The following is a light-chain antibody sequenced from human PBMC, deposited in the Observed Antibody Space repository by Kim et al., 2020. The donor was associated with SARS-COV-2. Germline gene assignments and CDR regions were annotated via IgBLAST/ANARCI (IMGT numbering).Light chain of an antibody. V-gene: IGLV3-21*04. CDR3: QVWDSSSDVV. CDR2: YDS. CDR1: NIGSKS. Sequence: SYELTQPPSVSVAPGKTASITCGGNNIGSKSVHWYQQKPGQAPVLVIYYDSDRPSGIPERFSGSNSGNTATLTISRVEAGDEADYYCQVWDSSSDVVFGGGTQLTVL. J-gene: IGLJ2*01.